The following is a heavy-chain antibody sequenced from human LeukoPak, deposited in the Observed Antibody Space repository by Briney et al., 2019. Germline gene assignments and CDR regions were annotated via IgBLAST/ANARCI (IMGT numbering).Heavy chain of an antibody. CDR2: IYYSGST. CDR1: GGSISSYY. CDR3: ARRRPGSSSLVAFDI. J-gene: IGHJ3*02. D-gene: IGHD6-6*01. V-gene: IGHV4-59*01. Sequence: SETLSLTCTVSGGSISSYYWSWIRQPPGKGLEWIGYIYYSGSTNYNPSLKSRVTISVDTSKNQFSLKLSSVTAADTAVYYCARRRPGSSSLVAFDIWGQGTMVTVSS.